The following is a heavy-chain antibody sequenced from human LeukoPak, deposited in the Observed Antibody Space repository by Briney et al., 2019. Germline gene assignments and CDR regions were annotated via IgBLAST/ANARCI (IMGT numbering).Heavy chain of an antibody. CDR3: ARDTTYYYDSSGYQYYFDY. CDR2: INPNSGGT. D-gene: IGHD3-22*01. CDR1: GYTFTGYY. V-gene: IGHV1-2*02. Sequence: GSVKVSCKASGYTFTGYYMHWVRQAPGQGLEWMGCINPNSGGTDYAQKFQGRVTMTRDTSISTAYMELSRLRSDDTAVYYCARDTTYYYDSSGYQYYFDYWGQGTLVTVSS. J-gene: IGHJ4*02.